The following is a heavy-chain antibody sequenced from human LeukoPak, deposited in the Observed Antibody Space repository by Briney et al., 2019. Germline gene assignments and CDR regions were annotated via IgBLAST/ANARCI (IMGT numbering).Heavy chain of an antibody. V-gene: IGHV1-2*02. Sequence: ASVKVSCKASGYTFTDYYMHWVRQAPGQGLEWMGWINPNSGGTSYAQKFEGRVTMTRDMSTSTVYMELGSLRSEDTAVYYCARDLGAPELTGGYIGYYYYYYMDVWGKGTTVTVSS. CDR2: INPNSGGT. D-gene: IGHD3-22*01. J-gene: IGHJ6*03. CDR1: GYTFTDYY. CDR3: ARDLGAPELTGGYIGYYYYYYMDV.